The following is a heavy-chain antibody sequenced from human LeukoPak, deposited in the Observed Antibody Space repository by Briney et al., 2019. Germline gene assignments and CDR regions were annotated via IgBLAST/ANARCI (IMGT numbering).Heavy chain of an antibody. Sequence: PGGSLRLSCAASGFTVSSNYMSWVRQAPGKGLEGVSVIYSGGSTYYADSVKGRFTISRDNSKNTLYLQMNSLRAEDTAVYYCARDGKYSSGWYGFDYWGQGTLVTVSS. CDR1: GFTVSSNY. CDR3: ARDGKYSSGWYGFDY. J-gene: IGHJ4*02. CDR2: IYSGGST. D-gene: IGHD6-19*01. V-gene: IGHV3-53*01.